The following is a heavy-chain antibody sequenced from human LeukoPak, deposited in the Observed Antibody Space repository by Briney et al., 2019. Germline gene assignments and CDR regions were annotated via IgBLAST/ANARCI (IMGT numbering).Heavy chain of an antibody. V-gene: IGHV3-30*04. CDR2: ISYDGSNK. CDR3: AREGRAIVGATGYFDY. J-gene: IGHJ4*02. Sequence: PGRSLRLSCAASGFTFSSYAMHWVRQAPGKGLGGVAVISYDGSNKYYAASVKGRFTISRDNSKNTLYLQMNSLRAEDTAVYYCAREGRAIVGATGYFDYGGQGTLVTVSA. CDR1: GFTFSSYA. D-gene: IGHD1-26*01.